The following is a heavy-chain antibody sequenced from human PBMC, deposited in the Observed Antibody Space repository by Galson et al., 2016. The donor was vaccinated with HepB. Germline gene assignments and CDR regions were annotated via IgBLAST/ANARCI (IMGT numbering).Heavy chain of an antibody. CDR2: ISYDGSTK. V-gene: IGHV3-30-3*01. CDR3: AVAYSNYWPLGY. Sequence: SLRLSCAASGFTFSSYAMHWVRQAPGKGLEWVAVISYDGSTKYYAASVKGRFTISRDNSKNTLAVQMNSLRAEDTAVYYCAVAYSNYWPLGYWGQGTLVTVSS. J-gene: IGHJ4*02. CDR1: GFTFSSYA. D-gene: IGHD6-13*01.